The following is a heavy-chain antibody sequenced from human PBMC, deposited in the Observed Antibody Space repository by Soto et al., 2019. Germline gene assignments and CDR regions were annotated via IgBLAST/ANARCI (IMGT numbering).Heavy chain of an antibody. CDR3: TTGIYYDILTGYHNVAY. V-gene: IGHV3-15*01. Sequence: GGSLRLSCVASGFNLSHPWMTWVRQAAGKWLEWVGRIKRKTDGGTADYAAPVKGRATISRDDSKNTVYLQMNSLKTEDTDVYYCTTGIYYDILTGYHNVAYWGQGALVTVSS. D-gene: IGHD3-9*01. J-gene: IGHJ4*02. CDR2: IKRKTDGGTA. CDR1: GFNLSHPW.